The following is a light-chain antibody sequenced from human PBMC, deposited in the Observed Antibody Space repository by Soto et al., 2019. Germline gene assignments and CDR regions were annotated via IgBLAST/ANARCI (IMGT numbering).Light chain of an antibody. CDR2: KAS. V-gene: IGKV1-5*03. Sequence: DIPMTQSPSTLSASVGDRVTITCRASQSISSWLAWYQQKPGKAPKLLIYKASSLESEVPSRFSGSGSGTEFTLTISSLQPDDFATYYCQQFHSFSPTFGQGTKVEIK. J-gene: IGKJ1*01. CDR1: QSISSW. CDR3: QQFHSFSPT.